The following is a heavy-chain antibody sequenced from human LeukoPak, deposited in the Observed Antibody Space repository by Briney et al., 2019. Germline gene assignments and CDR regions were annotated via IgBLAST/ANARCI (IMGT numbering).Heavy chain of an antibody. CDR3: AKDIVVVPAATRGFDP. Sequence: GASVKVSRKASGYIFTGYYMHWVRQAPGQGLEWMGWINPNSGDTNYAQKFQGRVTMTRDTSISTAYMELSRLRSDDTAVYYCAKDIVVVPAATRGFDPWGQGTLVTVSS. D-gene: IGHD2-2*01. CDR2: INPNSGDT. CDR1: GYIFTGYY. V-gene: IGHV1-2*02. J-gene: IGHJ5*02.